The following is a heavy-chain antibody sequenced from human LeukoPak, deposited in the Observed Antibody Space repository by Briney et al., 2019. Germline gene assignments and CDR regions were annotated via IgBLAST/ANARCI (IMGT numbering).Heavy chain of an antibody. J-gene: IGHJ4*02. D-gene: IGHD2-2*01. CDR2: ISSSSSYI. CDR3: ASNVVVPADY. Sequence: PGGSLRLSCAASGFTFSSYAMSWVRQAPGKGLEWVSSISSSSSYIYYADSVKGRFTISRDNAKNSLYLQMNSLRAEDTAVYYCASNVVVPADYWGQGTLVTVSS. CDR1: GFTFSSYA. V-gene: IGHV3-21*01.